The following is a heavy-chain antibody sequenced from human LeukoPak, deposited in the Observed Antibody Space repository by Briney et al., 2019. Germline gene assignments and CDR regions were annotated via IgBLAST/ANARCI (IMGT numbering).Heavy chain of an antibody. V-gene: IGHV1-8*03. CDR1: GYTFTSYD. CDR2: MNPNSGNT. D-gene: IGHD3-10*01. J-gene: IGHJ5*02. CDR3: ARDNSVRREAWWFNP. Sequence: ASVEVSCKASGYTFTSYDINWVRRATGQGLEWMGGMNPNSGNTGYAQKFQGRVTITRNTSISTAYMELSSLRSEDTAVYYCARDNSVRREAWWFNPWGQGTLVTVSS.